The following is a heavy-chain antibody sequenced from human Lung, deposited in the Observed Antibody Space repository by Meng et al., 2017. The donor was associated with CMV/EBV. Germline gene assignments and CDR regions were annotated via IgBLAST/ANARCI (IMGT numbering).Heavy chain of an antibody. CDR1: GFSFNNYG. J-gene: IGHJ4*02. CDR2: IWPDGNYK. V-gene: IGHV3-33*06. CDR3: AKDGLFINDFWTGYSYLDF. D-gene: IGHD3/OR15-3a*01. Sequence: GESLKISCVASGFSFNNYGMYWVRQAPGKGLEWVAVIWPDGNYKHHADSVKGRFTVSRDNSKHTLYLQMNRLRAEDTAIYYCAKDGLFINDFWTGYSYLDFWGQGTPVPPPQ.